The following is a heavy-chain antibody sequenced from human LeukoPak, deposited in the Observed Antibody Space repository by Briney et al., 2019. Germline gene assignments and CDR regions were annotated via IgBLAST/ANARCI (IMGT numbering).Heavy chain of an antibody. J-gene: IGHJ6*03. CDR1: GYTFTSYG. V-gene: IGHV1-18*01. CDR3: ATRYCSGGSCPNYYYYYMDV. Sequence: GASVKVSCKASGYTFTSYGISWVRQAPGQGLEWMGWISAYNGNTNYAQKLQGRVTMTTDTSTSTAYMELSSLRSEDTAVYYCATRYCSGGSCPNYYYYYMDVWGKGTTVTISS. CDR2: ISAYNGNT. D-gene: IGHD2-15*01.